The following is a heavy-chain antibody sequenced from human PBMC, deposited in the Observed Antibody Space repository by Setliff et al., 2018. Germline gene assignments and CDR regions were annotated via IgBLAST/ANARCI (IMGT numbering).Heavy chain of an antibody. CDR1: GASLSSGTYY. J-gene: IGHJ4*02. CDR2: IYYRGDT. D-gene: IGHD1-1*01. Sequence: PSETLSLTCTVSGASLSSGTYYWGWIRQPPGKGLEWIGRIYYRGDTYYNASLKGRLTISVDTAQNQFSPRLTSVTAADTAVYYCARTGTYRYFDYWGQGALVTVSS. CDR3: ARTGTYRYFDY. V-gene: IGHV4-39*01.